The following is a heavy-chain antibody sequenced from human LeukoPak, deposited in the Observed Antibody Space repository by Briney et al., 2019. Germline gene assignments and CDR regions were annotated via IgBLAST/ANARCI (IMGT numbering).Heavy chain of an antibody. CDR3: ARVQSHYYYGSGSYYLNAFDI. CDR2: INHSGST. V-gene: IGHV4-34*01. Sequence: PSETLSLTCAVYGGSFSGYYWSWIRQLPGKGLEWIGEINHSGSTNYNPSLKSRVTISVDTSKNQFSLKLSSVTAADTAVYYCARVQSHYYYGSGSYYLNAFDIWGQGTMVTVSS. D-gene: IGHD3-10*01. CDR1: GGSFSGYY. J-gene: IGHJ3*02.